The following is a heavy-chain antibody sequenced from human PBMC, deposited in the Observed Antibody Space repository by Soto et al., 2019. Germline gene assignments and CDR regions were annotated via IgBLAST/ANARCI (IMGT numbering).Heavy chain of an antibody. V-gene: IGHV1-2*04. CDR3: ARGDSTDCSNGVCTFFYNHDMDV. Sequence: GASVKVSCKASGYSFTDYHIHWVRQAPGQGLEWLGRINPKSGGTSTAQKFQGWVTMTTDTSISTASMELTRLTSDDTAIYYCARGDSTDCSNGVCTFFYNHDMDVWGQGTTVTVSS. CDR1: GYSFTDYH. D-gene: IGHD2-8*01. CDR2: INPKSGGT. J-gene: IGHJ6*02.